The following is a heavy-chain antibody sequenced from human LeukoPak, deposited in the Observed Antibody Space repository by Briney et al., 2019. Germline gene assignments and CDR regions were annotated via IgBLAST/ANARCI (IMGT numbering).Heavy chain of an antibody. Sequence: PGGSLRLSCAASGFTFSNAWMSWVRQDPGKGLEWVVRIKSKPDGGTTDYAAPVKGKFTISRDDSKNTLYLQMDSLKTEDTALYYCTTDRGRTELPLFGYWGQGTLVTVSS. V-gene: IGHV3-15*01. CDR3: TTDRGRTELPLFGY. CDR1: GFTFSNAW. CDR2: IKSKPDGGTT. J-gene: IGHJ4*02. D-gene: IGHD1-26*01.